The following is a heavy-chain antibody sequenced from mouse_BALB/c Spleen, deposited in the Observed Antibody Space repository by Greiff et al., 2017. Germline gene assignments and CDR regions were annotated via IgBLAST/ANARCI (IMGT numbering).Heavy chain of an antibody. CDR1: GFSLTSYG. D-gene: IGHD2-2*01. CDR2: IWSGGST. J-gene: IGHJ4*01. CDR3: ASLIYYGYGGYAMDY. V-gene: IGHV2-4-1*01. Sequence: VQLQQSGPGLVQPSQSLSITCTVSGFSLTSYGVHWVRQSPGRGLEWLGVIWSGGSTDYNAAFLSRLSISKDNSKSQVFFKMNSLQADDTAIYYCASLIYYGYGGYAMDYWGQGTSVTVSS.